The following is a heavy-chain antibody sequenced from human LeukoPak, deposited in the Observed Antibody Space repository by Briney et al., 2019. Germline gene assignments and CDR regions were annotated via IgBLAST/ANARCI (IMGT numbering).Heavy chain of an antibody. V-gene: IGHV3-23*01. Sequence: GGSLRLSCAASGFTFSSYAMSWVRQAPGKGLEWVSAISGSGGSTYYADSVKGRFTISRDNSKNTLYLQMNSLRAEDTAVYYCASHVSYCSGSCYSSGYHFDYWGQGTLVTVSS. CDR1: GFTFSSYA. CDR3: ASHVSYCSGSCYSSGYHFDY. CDR2: ISGSGGST. D-gene: IGHD2-15*01. J-gene: IGHJ4*02.